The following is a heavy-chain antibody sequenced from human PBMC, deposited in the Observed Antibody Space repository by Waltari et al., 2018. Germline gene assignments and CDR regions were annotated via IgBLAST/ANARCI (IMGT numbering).Heavy chain of an antibody. D-gene: IGHD4-17*01. V-gene: IGHV4-4*07. CDR1: GGSISNFY. J-gene: IGHJ4*02. Sequence: QVQLQESGPGLVKPSETLSLTCTVSGGSISNFYWSWIRQPAGKGLEWIGRIYRSGTTNYNPSLKSRVTMSVDTSKNQFSLKLRSVTAADTAVYYCARGFNGDYPEFDYWGQGTLVTVSS. CDR2: IYRSGTT. CDR3: ARGFNGDYPEFDY.